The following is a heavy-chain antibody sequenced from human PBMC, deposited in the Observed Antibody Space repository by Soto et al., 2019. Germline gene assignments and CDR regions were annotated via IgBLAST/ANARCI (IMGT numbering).Heavy chain of an antibody. CDR2: SNYSGST. CDR3: ARGHKQQLVRSGGWFDP. CDR1: GGSFNSYY. J-gene: IGHJ5*02. Sequence: QVQLQQWGAGLLKPSETLSLTCAVYGGSFNSYYWSWIRQPPGKGLEWIGESNYSGSTNYNPSLKSRVTISVDTSKNQFSLKLSSVTAAATAVYYCARGHKQQLVRSGGWFDPWGQGTLVTVSS. D-gene: IGHD6-13*01. V-gene: IGHV4-34*01.